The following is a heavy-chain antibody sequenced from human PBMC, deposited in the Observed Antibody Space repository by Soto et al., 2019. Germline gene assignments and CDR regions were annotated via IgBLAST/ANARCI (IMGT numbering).Heavy chain of an antibody. J-gene: IGHJ4*02. CDR3: ARSVEGHFYY. V-gene: IGHV3-48*02. CDR1: GFTFRIYS. D-gene: IGHD6-19*01. Sequence: EVQLVESGGGLVQPGGSLRLSCAASGFTFRIYSMNWIRQAPGKGLEWVSYMTSDMKTIHYADSVKGRFTISRDNARNSVYLQMTSLRDEDTAVYYCARSVEGHFYYWGQGTLVTVSS. CDR2: MTSDMKTI.